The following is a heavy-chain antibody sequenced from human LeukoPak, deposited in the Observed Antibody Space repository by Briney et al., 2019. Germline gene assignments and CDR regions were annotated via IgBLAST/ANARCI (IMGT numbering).Heavy chain of an antibody. D-gene: IGHD1-26*01. Sequence: PGGSLRLSCAASGFTFSSYGMSWVRQASGKGLEWGSAISGSGGSTYYADSVKGRFTISRDNSKNSLYLQMNSLRAEDTALYYCAKDSKLGATQQYYYYYMDVWGKGTTVTVSS. CDR1: GFTFSSYG. CDR2: ISGSGGST. CDR3: AKDSKLGATQQYYYYYMDV. V-gene: IGHV3-23*01. J-gene: IGHJ6*03.